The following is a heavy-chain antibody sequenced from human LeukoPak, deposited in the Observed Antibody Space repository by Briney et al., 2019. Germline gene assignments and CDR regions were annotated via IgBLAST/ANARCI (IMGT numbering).Heavy chain of an antibody. CDR3: AKVRGWYFDL. V-gene: IGHV3-30*02. CDR2: IRYDGSNK. CDR1: EFSVGSNY. D-gene: IGHD3-10*01. J-gene: IGHJ2*01. Sequence: GGSLRLSCAASEFSVGSNYMTWVRQAPGKGLEWVAFIRYDGSNKYYADSVKGRFTISRDNSKNTLYLQMNSLRAGDTAVYYCAKVRGWYFDLWGRGTLVTVSS.